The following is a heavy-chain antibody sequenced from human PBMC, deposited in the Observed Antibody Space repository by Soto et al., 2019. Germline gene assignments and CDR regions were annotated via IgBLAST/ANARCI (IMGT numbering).Heavy chain of an antibody. V-gene: IGHV1-18*01. CDR3: ASHYRSGWYYFAY. D-gene: IGHD6-19*01. J-gene: IGHJ4*02. CDR2: ISADNGNT. CDR1: GYAFTSYG. Sequence: EASVEVSCKASGYAFTSYGSSWVRQAPGQGLEWMGWISADNGNTNYAQKFQGRVTMTTDTSTSTAYMELRRLRSDDTAVYYCASHYRSGWYYFAYWGQGTLVPVSS.